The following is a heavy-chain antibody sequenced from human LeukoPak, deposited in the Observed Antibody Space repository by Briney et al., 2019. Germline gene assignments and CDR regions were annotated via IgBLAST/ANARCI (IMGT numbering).Heavy chain of an antibody. CDR1: GYTFTGYY. Sequence: ASVKVSCKASGYTFTGYYMHWVRQAPGQGLEWMGRINPNSGGTNYAQKFQGRVTMTRDTSISTAYMELSRLRSDDTAVYYCARDHRTGYSSGWYGFGHYWGQGTLVTVSS. CDR2: INPNSGGT. J-gene: IGHJ4*02. CDR3: ARDHRTGYSSGWYGFGHY. D-gene: IGHD6-19*01. V-gene: IGHV1-2*06.